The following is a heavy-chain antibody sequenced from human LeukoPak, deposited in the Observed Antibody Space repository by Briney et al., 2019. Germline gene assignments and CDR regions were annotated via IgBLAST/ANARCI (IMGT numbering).Heavy chain of an antibody. D-gene: IGHD3-3*01. J-gene: IGHJ4*02. CDR3: ARGTRWTVAIIPTSFDS. CDR1: GYSFTSYW. CDR2: IYPGDSDT. Sequence: GESLKISCKGSGYSFTSYWIGWVRQMPGKGLEWMGIIYPGDSDTRYSPSFQGQVTISADKSISTAYLQWSSLKASDTAMYYCARGTRWTVAIIPTSFDSWGQGTLVTVSS. V-gene: IGHV5-51*01.